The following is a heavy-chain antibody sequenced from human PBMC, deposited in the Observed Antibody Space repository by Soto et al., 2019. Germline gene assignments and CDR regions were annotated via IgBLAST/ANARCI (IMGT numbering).Heavy chain of an antibody. V-gene: IGHV3-23*01. CDR2: ISGSGGST. CDR1: GFTVSSYA. J-gene: IGHJ5*02. Sequence: GGSLRLSCAASGFTVSSYAMSWVRQAPGKGLEWVSAISGSGGSTYYADSVKGRFTISRDNSKNTLYLQMNSLRAEDTAVYYCAKDLYGDPRGWFDPWGQGTLVTVSS. D-gene: IGHD4-17*01. CDR3: AKDLYGDPRGWFDP.